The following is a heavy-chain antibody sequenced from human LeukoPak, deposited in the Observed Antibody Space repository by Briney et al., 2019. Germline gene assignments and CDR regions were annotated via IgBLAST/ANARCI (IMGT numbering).Heavy chain of an antibody. Sequence: PGGSLRLSCAASGFTFSSYSMNWVRQAPGKGLEWVSAISGSGGSTYYADSVKGRFTIARDNSKNTLYLQMNSLRAEDTALYYLAKGPPRFYCSPGENWFDPWGQGTLVTVSS. CDR1: GFTFSSYS. CDR2: ISGSGGST. V-gene: IGHV3-23*01. CDR3: AKGPPRFYCSPGENWFDP. D-gene: IGHD2-15*01. J-gene: IGHJ5*02.